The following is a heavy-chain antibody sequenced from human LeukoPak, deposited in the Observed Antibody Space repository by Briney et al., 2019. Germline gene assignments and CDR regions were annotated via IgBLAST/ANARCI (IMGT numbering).Heavy chain of an antibody. V-gene: IGHV4-61*02. CDR1: GGSISSGSYY. J-gene: IGHJ4*02. Sequence: SETLSLTCTVSGGSISSGSYYWSWIRQPAGKGLEWIGRIYTSGSTNYNPSLKSRVTISVDTSKNQFSLKLSSVTAADTAVYYCAREEDELVGATGSFDYWGQGTLVTVSS. CDR2: IYTSGST. CDR3: AREEDELVGATGSFDY. D-gene: IGHD1-26*01.